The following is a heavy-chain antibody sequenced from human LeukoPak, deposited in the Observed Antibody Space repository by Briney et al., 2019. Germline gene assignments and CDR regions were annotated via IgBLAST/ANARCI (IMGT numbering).Heavy chain of an antibody. CDR2: MNSAGTTI. D-gene: IGHD1-1*01. CDR1: GFTSSGFW. Sequence: GGSLRLSCAASGFTSSGFWMHWVRQVPGEGLVWVARMNSAGTTINYADSVKGRFTISRDNVRNTLHLQMNNLSLEDTAVYFCIREVQVRASASLGLWGRGTLVTVS. V-gene: IGHV3-74*01. J-gene: IGHJ4*01. CDR3: IREVQVRASASLGL.